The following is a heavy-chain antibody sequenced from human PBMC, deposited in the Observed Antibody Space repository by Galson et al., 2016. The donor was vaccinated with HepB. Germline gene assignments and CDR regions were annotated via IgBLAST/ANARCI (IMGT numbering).Heavy chain of an antibody. D-gene: IGHD4-23*01. CDR1: GFSLITDGVG. Sequence: PALVKPTQTLTVTCTFSGFSLITDGVGVGWIRQPPGKALEWLALIYWDDDKRYSPSLKRRLTITKDTSKNQVVLTMTNMGPVDTATYYCAFIPSRTLGKVGGPGLSVGCWGQGTLVTVSS. CDR2: IYWDDDK. J-gene: IGHJ4*02. V-gene: IGHV2-5*02. CDR3: AFIPSRTLGKVGGPGLSVGC.